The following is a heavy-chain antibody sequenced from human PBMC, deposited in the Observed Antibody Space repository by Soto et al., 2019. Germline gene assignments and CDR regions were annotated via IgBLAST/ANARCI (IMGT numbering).Heavy chain of an antibody. V-gene: IGHV1-8*01. CDR3: ARVINYSDSGDAALDI. J-gene: IGHJ3*02. D-gene: IGHD3-10*01. Sequence: QVQLVQSGAEVKKPGASVKVSCKASGYTFTSYDINGVRQATGQGLEWMGWMNPNSGNTGYAQKFQGTVTMTRNTSISTAYMELSSLSSAATAVYYCARVINYSDSGDAALDIWGQGTIVTVSS. CDR1: GYTFTSYD. CDR2: MNPNSGNT.